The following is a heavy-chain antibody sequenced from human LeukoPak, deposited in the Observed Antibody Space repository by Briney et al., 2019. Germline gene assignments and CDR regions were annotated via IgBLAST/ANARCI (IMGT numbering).Heavy chain of an antibody. V-gene: IGHV1-46*01. CDR2: INPSCGST. Sequence: ASVKVSCKASGYTFTDYYIQWVRQAPGQGLEWMGIINPSCGSTSYAQKFQGRVTMTRDTSTSTVYMELSSLRSEDTAVYYCARDRGSKRVAYCGGDCYIGYFDLWGRGTLVTVYS. CDR1: GYTFTDYY. D-gene: IGHD2-21*02. J-gene: IGHJ2*01. CDR3: ARDRGSKRVAYCGGDCYIGYFDL.